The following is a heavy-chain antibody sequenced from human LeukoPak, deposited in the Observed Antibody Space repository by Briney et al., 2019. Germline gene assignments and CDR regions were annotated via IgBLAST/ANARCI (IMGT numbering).Heavy chain of an antibody. Sequence: SETLSLTCTVSGGSISSYYWSWIRQPPGKGLEWIGYIYYSGSTNYNPSLKSRVTISVGTSKNQFSLKLSSVTAAGTTVYYCARHSSSWWRFDYWGQGTLVTVSS. J-gene: IGHJ4*02. V-gene: IGHV4-59*01. CDR2: IYYSGST. CDR1: GGSISSYY. CDR3: ARHSSSWWRFDY. D-gene: IGHD6-13*01.